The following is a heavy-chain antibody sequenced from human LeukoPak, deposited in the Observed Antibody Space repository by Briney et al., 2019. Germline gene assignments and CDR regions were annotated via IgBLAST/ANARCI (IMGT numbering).Heavy chain of an antibody. V-gene: IGHV4-38-2*02. CDR2: IYHSGST. CDR1: GYSISSGYH. J-gene: IGHJ4*02. Sequence: PSETLSLTCTVSGYSISSGYHWGWIRQPPGKGLEWIGSIYHSGSTYYNPSLKSRVTISVDTSKNQFSLKLSSVTAADTAVYYCARLEDGYNPIDYWGQGTLVTVSS. D-gene: IGHD5-24*01. CDR3: ARLEDGYNPIDY.